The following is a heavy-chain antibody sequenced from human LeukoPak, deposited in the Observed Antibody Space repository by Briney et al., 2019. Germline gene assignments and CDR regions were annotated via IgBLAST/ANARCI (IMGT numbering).Heavy chain of an antibody. CDR2: IYTSGST. CDR1: GGSISSGSYY. J-gene: IGHJ4*02. Sequence: SSQTLSLTCTVSGGSISSGSYYWSWIRQPAGKGLEWIGRIYTSGSTNYNPSLKSRVTISVDTSKNQFSLKLSSVTAADTAVYYCARDHGYWGQGTLVTVSS. CDR3: ARDHGY. V-gene: IGHV4-61*02.